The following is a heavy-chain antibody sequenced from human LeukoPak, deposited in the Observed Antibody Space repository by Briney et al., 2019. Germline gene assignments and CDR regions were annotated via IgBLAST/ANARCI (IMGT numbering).Heavy chain of an antibody. D-gene: IGHD7-27*01. CDR2: INGDGSTT. CDR3: ARGGNLGLFY. V-gene: IGHV3-74*01. Sequence: GGSLRLSCAASGFTLSSYWMHWVRQAPGKGLLWVSHINGDGSTTNYADSVKGRFTIFRDIDKNTLYLQMNSLRVEDTAVYYCARGGNLGLFYWGQGTLVTVSS. CDR1: GFTLSSYW. J-gene: IGHJ4*02.